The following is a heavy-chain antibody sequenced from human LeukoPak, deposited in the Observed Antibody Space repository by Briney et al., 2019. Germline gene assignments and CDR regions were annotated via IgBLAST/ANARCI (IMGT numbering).Heavy chain of an antibody. CDR3: AKVLKTGTGLPWGYGLDA. D-gene: IGHD7-27*01. CDR1: GFTFRNYA. Sequence: PGGSLRLSCAASGFTFRNYAMNWVRQAPGKGLEWVSVISASGDSTFYGDSVKGRFTISRDNSENTLFLQMDSLRAEDTAVYYCAKVLKTGTGLPWGYGLDAWGQGTTVTVSS. V-gene: IGHV3-23*01. J-gene: IGHJ6*02. CDR2: ISASGDST.